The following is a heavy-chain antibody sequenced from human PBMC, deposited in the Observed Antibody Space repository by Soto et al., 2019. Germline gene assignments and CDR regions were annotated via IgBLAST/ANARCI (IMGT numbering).Heavy chain of an antibody. CDR3: AASRKGGWTCDS. V-gene: IGHV4-31*03. J-gene: IGHJ4*02. CDR2: VHYSGNT. D-gene: IGHD6-19*01. Sequence: QVQLQESGPGLVTPSQTLSLSCTVSGDSISSGAYYWSWVRQFPGKGLEWIGYVHYSGNTFYTPSLKSRLSLSLDTSQNQFSLTLNSVTAADTAVYYCAASRKGGWTCDSWGQGTLVTVAS. CDR1: GDSISSGAYY.